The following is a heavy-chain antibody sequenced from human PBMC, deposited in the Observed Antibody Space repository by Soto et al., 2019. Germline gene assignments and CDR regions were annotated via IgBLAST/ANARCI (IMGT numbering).Heavy chain of an antibody. CDR2: MYYNGNI. D-gene: IGHD3-16*01. Sequence: SETLSLTCNVSGGYISNSYCTWVRQSPEKGLEWIGYMYYNGNINYNPSLKSRVTISIDTSKNQFSLTLKSVTAADTAVYYCASGGNWFDPWGQGVLVTVSS. J-gene: IGHJ5*02. V-gene: IGHV4-59*01. CDR1: GGYISNSY. CDR3: ASGGNWFDP.